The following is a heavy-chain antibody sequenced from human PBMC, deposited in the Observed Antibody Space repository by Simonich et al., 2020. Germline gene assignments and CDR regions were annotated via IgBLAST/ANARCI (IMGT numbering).Heavy chain of an antibody. Sequence: EVQLVESGGGLVQPGGSLKLSCAASGFTFSGSAMHWVRQAYGKGLGWVGRIRSKANSYATAYAASVKGRFTISRDDSKNTAYLQMNSLKTEDTAVYYCTRFDYYGSGSYYFDYWGQGTLVTVSS. D-gene: IGHD3-10*01. CDR1: GFTFSGSA. CDR3: TRFDYYGSGSYYFDY. V-gene: IGHV3-73*02. CDR2: IRSKANSYAT. J-gene: IGHJ4*02.